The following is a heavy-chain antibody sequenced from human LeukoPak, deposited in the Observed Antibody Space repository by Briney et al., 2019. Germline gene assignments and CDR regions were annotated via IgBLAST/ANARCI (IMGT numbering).Heavy chain of an antibody. CDR2: IYYSGST. V-gene: IGHV4-59*11. Sequence: PSETLSLTCTVSGGSISSHYRSWIRQPPGKGLEWIGYIYYSGSTNYNPSLKSRVTISVDTSKNQFSLKLSSVTAADTAVYYCAGGKRAAAGSFDYWGQGTLVTVSS. J-gene: IGHJ4*02. CDR1: GGSISSHY. D-gene: IGHD6-13*01. CDR3: AGGKRAAAGSFDY.